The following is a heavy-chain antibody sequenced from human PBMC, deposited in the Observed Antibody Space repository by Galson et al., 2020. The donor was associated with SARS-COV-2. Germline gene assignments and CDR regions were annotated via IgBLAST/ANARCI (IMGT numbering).Heavy chain of an antibody. V-gene: IGHV3-74*03. CDR1: GLTFSDYW. CDR2: IGPAGTT. Sequence: GGSLRLSCAASGLTFSDYWMHWVRQAPGKGLVWVSRIGPAGTTKSADFVKGRFTISRDNAKRTLYLQMRSLGAENTAVYYCARVDLWFGELDIGHYDYWGQGALVSVSS. D-gene: IGHD3-10*01. J-gene: IGHJ4*02. CDR3: ARVDLWFGELDIGHYDY.